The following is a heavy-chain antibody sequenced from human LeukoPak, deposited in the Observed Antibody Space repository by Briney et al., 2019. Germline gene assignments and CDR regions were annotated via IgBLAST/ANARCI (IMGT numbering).Heavy chain of an antibody. Sequence: PSETLSLTCAVYGGSFSGYYWSWIRQPPGKGLEWIGEINHSGSTNYNPSLKSRVTISVDTSKNQFSLKLSSVTAADTAVYYCARHEKGEYEQWPEGNSFDPWGQGTLVTVSS. D-gene: IGHD6-19*01. J-gene: IGHJ5*02. CDR2: INHSGST. CDR3: ARHEKGEYEQWPEGNSFDP. V-gene: IGHV4-34*01. CDR1: GGSFSGYY.